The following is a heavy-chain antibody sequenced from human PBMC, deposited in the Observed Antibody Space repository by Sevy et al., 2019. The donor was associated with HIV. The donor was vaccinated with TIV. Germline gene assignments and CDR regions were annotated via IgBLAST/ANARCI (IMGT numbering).Heavy chain of an antibody. D-gene: IGHD2-8*01. CDR2: IIPIFGTA. CDR3: ARDCTNGVCLFDY. CDR1: GGTFSSYA. J-gene: IGHJ4*02. V-gene: IGHV1-69*13. Sequence: ASVKVSCKASGGTFSSYAISWVRQAPGQGLEWMGGIIPIFGTANYAQKFQGRVTITADESTSTAYMELSSLRSEDTAVYYCARDCTNGVCLFDYWGQGTLVIVSS.